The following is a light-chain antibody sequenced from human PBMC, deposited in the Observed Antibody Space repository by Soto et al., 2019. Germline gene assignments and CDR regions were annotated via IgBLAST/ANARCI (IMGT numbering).Light chain of an antibody. Sequence: QSALTQPASVSGSPGQSITISCTGTSSDDGGYNYVSWYPQHPGKAPKLMIYDVSNRPSGVSNRFSGSKSGNTASLTISGFQAEDEADYYCRSYTSSSTLVVFGGGTKLTVL. V-gene: IGLV2-14*01. J-gene: IGLJ2*01. CDR3: RSYTSSSTLVV. CDR1: SSDDGGYNY. CDR2: DVS.